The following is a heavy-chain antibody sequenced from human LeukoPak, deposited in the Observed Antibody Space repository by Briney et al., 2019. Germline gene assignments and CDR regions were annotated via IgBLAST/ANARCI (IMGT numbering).Heavy chain of an antibody. CDR1: GFTFRSYE. J-gene: IGHJ3*02. CDR3: AKTLSNYYYDSSGYYVAFDI. Sequence: GGSLRLSCAASGFTFRSYEMNWVRQAPGKGLEWVSYISTSGSTIYYADSVKGRFTISRDNSKNTLYLQMNSLRAEDTAVYYCAKTLSNYYYDSSGYYVAFDIWGQGTMVTVSS. CDR2: ISTSGSTI. D-gene: IGHD3-22*01. V-gene: IGHV3-48*03.